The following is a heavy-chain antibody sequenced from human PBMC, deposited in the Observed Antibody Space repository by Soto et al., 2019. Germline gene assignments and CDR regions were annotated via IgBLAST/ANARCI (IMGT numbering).Heavy chain of an antibody. Sequence: QVQLVQSGAEEKKPGASVKVSCKASGYTFTSYAMHWVRQAPGQRLEWMGWINAGNGNTKYSQNFQGRDTITGDTSASTAYMELSSLRSEDTAVYSCAREGYDILTGDYGMDVWGQGTTVTVSS. CDR3: AREGYDILTGDYGMDV. V-gene: IGHV1-3*05. D-gene: IGHD3-9*01. CDR1: GYTFTSYA. J-gene: IGHJ6*02. CDR2: INAGNGNT.